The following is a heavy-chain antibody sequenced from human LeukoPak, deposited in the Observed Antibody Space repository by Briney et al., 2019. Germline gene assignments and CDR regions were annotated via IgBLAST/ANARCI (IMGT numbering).Heavy chain of an antibody. CDR2: IYYSGSI. Sequence: PSETLSLTCTVSGGSISSHYWSWIRQPPGKGLEWIGYIYYSGSINYNPSLKSRVTISVDTSKNQFSLKLSSVTAADTAVYYCARGGGSYLYYFDYWGQGTLVTVSS. J-gene: IGHJ4*02. V-gene: IGHV4-59*11. CDR1: GGSISSHY. CDR3: ARGGGSYLYYFDY. D-gene: IGHD1-26*01.